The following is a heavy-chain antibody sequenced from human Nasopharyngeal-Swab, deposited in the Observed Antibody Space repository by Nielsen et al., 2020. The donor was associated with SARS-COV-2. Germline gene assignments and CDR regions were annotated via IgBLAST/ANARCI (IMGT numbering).Heavy chain of an antibody. Sequence: SGPTLVKPTQTLTLTCTFSGFSLSTSGMCVGWIRQPPGKALEWLAHIDWDDDKYYNTSLKTRLTISKDTAKNQVVLTMTNMDPLDTATYYCARMGNWNYYYYAMDVWGQGTTVTVSS. D-gene: IGHD1-1*01. CDR3: ARMGNWNYYYYAMDV. J-gene: IGHJ6*02. CDR1: GFSLSTSGMC. V-gene: IGHV2-70*01. CDR2: IDWDDDK.